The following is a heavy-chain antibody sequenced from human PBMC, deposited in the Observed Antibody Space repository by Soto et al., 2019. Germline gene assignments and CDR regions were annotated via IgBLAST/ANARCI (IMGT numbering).Heavy chain of an antibody. J-gene: IGHJ6*02. V-gene: IGHV4-34*01. CDR2: INHSGST. CDR1: GGSFSGYY. Sequence: SETLSLTCAVYGGSFSGYYWSWIRQPPGKGLEWIGEINHSGSTNYNPSLKSRVTISVDTSKNQFSLKLSSVTAADTAVYYCAREEIVVVVAATLGYYYYGMDVWGQGTTVTVSS. D-gene: IGHD2-15*01. CDR3: AREEIVVVVAATLGYYYYGMDV.